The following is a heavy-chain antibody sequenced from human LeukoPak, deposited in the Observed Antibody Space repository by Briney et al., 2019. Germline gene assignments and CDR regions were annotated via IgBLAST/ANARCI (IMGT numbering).Heavy chain of an antibody. CDR1: GGTFSSYA. CDR3: ARDSSIVGATSDAFDI. CDR2: IIPIFGTA. V-gene: IGHV1-69*13. Sequence: GASVKVSCKASGGTFSSYAISWVRQAPGQGLEWMGGIIPIFGTANYAQKFQGRVTITADESTSTAYMELSSLRSEDTAVYYCARDSSIVGATSDAFDIWGQGTMVTVSS. D-gene: IGHD1-26*01. J-gene: IGHJ3*02.